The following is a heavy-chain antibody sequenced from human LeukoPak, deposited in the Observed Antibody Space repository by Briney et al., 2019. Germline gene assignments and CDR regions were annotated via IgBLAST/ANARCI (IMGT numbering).Heavy chain of an antibody. CDR3: ASYLWSGSVTPVP. CDR2: ISYDGSNK. D-gene: IGHD3-3*01. Sequence: GGSLRLSCAASGFTFSSYAMHWVRQAPGKGLEWEAVISYDGSNKYYADSVKGRFTISRDNSKNTLYLQMNSLRAEDTAVYYYASYLWSGSVTPVPWGQGTLVTVSS. J-gene: IGHJ5*02. CDR1: GFTFSSYA. V-gene: IGHV3-30*01.